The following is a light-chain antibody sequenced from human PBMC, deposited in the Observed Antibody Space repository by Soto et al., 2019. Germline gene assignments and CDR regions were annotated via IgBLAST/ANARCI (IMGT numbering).Light chain of an antibody. CDR3: QQRSNWPPLT. Sequence: EIVLTQSPATLSLSPGERATLSCRASQNVGSFLAWYQQKPGQAPRLLIYDASNRATGIPARFSGSGSGTDFTLTISSLEPEDFAVYYCQQRSNWPPLTFXGGTKVDIK. CDR2: DAS. J-gene: IGKJ4*01. CDR1: QNVGSF. V-gene: IGKV3-11*01.